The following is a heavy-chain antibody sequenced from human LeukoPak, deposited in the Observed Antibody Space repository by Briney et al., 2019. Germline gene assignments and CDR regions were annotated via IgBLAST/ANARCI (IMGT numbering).Heavy chain of an antibody. D-gene: IGHD3-3*01. V-gene: IGHV4-39*07. Sequence: SETLSLTCTVSGGSISSSSYYWGWIRQPPGKGLEWIGSIYYSGSTYYNPSLKSRVPISVDTSKNQFSLKLSSVTAADTAVYYCARITIFGVVDDYWGQGTLVTVSS. CDR3: ARITIFGVVDDY. CDR2: IYYSGST. CDR1: GGSISSSSYY. J-gene: IGHJ4*02.